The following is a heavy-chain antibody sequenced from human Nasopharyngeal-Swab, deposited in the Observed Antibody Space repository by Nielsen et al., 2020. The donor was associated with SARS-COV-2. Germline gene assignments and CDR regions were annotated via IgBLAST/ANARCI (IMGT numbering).Heavy chain of an antibody. Sequence: GGSLRLSCAASGFTFSSYAMSWVRQAPGKGLEWVSVIYSGGSSTYYADSVKGRFTISRDNSKNTLYLQMNSLRAEDTAVYYCAKGMYYYGSGTSNYYYYYGMYVWGQGTTVTVSS. V-gene: IGHV3-23*03. CDR1: GFTFSSYA. J-gene: IGHJ6*02. CDR3: AKGMYYYGSGTSNYYYYYGMYV. CDR2: IYSGGSST. D-gene: IGHD3-10*01.